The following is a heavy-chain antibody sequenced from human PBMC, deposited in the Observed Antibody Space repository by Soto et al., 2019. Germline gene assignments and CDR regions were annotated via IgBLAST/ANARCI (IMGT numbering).Heavy chain of an antibody. Sequence: GGFLRLSCAASGFTFSSYGRHWVRQAPGKGLEWVAVIWYDGSNKYYADSVKGRFTISRDNSKNTLYLQMNSLRAEDTAVYYCTREVSAVFDYWGQGTLVTVSS. V-gene: IGHV3-33*01. CDR3: TREVSAVFDY. CDR2: IWYDGSNK. D-gene: IGHD6-25*01. CDR1: GFTFSSYG. J-gene: IGHJ4*02.